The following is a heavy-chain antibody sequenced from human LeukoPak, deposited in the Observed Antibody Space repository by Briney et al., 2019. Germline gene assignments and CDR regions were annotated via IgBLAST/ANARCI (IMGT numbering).Heavy chain of an antibody. V-gene: IGHV4-34*01. J-gene: IGHJ4*02. CDR3: ARVGGAMFDY. D-gene: IGHD3-16*01. CDR2: INHSGST. CDR1: GGSFSGYY. Sequence: PSETLSLTCAVYGGSFSGYYWSWIRQPPGKGLEWIGEINHSGSTNYNPSLKSRVTISVDTSKSQFSLKLSSVTAADTAVYYCARVGGAMFDYWGQGTLVTVSS.